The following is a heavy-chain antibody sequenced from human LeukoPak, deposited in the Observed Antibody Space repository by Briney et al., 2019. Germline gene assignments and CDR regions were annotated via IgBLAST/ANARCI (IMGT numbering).Heavy chain of an antibody. CDR2: ISWNSGSI. J-gene: IGHJ4*02. V-gene: IGHV3-9*01. D-gene: IGHD3-9*01. CDR1: GFTFDDYA. Sequence: PGGSLRLSCAASGFTFDDYAMHWVRQAPGKGLEWVSGISWNSGSIGYADSVKGRFTISRDNAKNSLYLQMNSLRAEDTALHYCAKDGDDILTGYYDYWGQGTLVTVSS. CDR3: AKDGDDILTGYYDY.